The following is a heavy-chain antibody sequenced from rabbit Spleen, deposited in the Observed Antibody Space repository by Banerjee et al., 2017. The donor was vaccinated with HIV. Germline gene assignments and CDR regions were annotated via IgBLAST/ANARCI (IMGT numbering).Heavy chain of an antibody. V-gene: IGHV1S45*01. CDR3: ARGTARSFSSYGMAF. CDR2: IYGGSGGSA. CDR1: GFSFSSSYY. Sequence: QEQLEESGGDLVKPEGSLTLTCTASGFSFSSSYYMCWVRQAPGKGLEWIACIYGGSGGSAAYANGAKGRFTISKTSSTTVTLQMTIVAAADTASSLCARGTARSFSSYGMAFWGPGTLVTVS. J-gene: IGHJ6*01. D-gene: IGHD3-1*01.